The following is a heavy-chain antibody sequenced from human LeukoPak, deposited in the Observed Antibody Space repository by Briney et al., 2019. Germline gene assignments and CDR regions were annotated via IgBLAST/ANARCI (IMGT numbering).Heavy chain of an antibody. CDR1: GFIVSSNF. CDR3: ARERGRGVISPYFDQ. Sequence: GGSLRLSCAASGFIVSSNFMSWVRQAPGRGLEWVSVIYSGGDTRYADSVEGRFTISRDNSKNTLYLQMNSLRAEDTALYYCARERGRGVISPYFDQWGQGTLVTVSS. J-gene: IGHJ4*02. D-gene: IGHD3-16*02. V-gene: IGHV3-66*01. CDR2: IYSGGDT.